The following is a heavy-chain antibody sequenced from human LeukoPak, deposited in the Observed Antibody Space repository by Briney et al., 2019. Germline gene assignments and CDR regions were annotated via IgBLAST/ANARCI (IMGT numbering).Heavy chain of an antibody. V-gene: IGHV3-23*01. CDR3: ARDSTVSDFDY. CDR1: GFTFSTYA. J-gene: IGHJ4*02. D-gene: IGHD4-17*01. Sequence: PGGSLRLSCAASGFTFSTYAMTWVRQAPGKGLEWVSGISASGGSTYYADSVKGRFAISRDNSKNTLYLQMSSLRAEDTAVYYCARDSTVSDFDYWGQGTLVTVSS. CDR2: ISASGGST.